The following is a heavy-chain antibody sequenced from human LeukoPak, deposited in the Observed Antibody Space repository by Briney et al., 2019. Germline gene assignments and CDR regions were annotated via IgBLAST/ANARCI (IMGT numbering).Heavy chain of an antibody. CDR3: EMARFGELLRDY. V-gene: IGHV3-23*01. D-gene: IGHD3-10*01. CDR1: GFSVTTYA. J-gene: IGHJ4*02. CDR2: ISDRGDST. Sequence: GGSLTLSCAASGFSVTTYAMGWVRRAPGKGLEWVSVISDRGDSTHYADSVKGRFTISRDSSKNTLYLQMNSLRAEDTAVYYCEMARFGELLRDYWGQGTLVTVSS.